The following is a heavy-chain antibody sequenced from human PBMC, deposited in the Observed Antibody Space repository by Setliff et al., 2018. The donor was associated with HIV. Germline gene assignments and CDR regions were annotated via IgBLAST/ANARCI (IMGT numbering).Heavy chain of an antibody. D-gene: IGHD6-13*01. CDR1: GLSVSSNY. CDR3: ARVSKSSPDAFDI. CDR2: IYAAGST. J-gene: IGHJ3*02. V-gene: IGHV3-53*04. Sequence: PGGSLRLSCAASGLSVSSNYMSWVRQAPGKGLEWVSVIYAAGSTYYADSVKGRFTISRHNSKNTLYLQLNSLRAEDTAVYYCARVSKSSPDAFDIWGQGTMVTVSS.